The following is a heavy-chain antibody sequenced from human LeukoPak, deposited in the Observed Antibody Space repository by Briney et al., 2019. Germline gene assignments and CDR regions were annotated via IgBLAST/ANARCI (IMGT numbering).Heavy chain of an antibody. CDR1: GFTFSSYE. V-gene: IGHV3-48*03. CDR3: AKDLTPYDSSGYYGTVFDY. CDR2: ISSSGSTI. J-gene: IGHJ4*02. Sequence: GGSLRLSCAASGFTFSSYEMNWVRQAPGKGLEWVSYISSSGSTIYYADSVKGRFTISRDNAKNSLYLQMNSLRAEDTAVYYCAKDLTPYDSSGYYGTVFDYWGQGTLVTVSS. D-gene: IGHD3-22*01.